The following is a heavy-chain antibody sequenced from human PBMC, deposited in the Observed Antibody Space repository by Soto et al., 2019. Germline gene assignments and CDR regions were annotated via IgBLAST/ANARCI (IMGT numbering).Heavy chain of an antibody. D-gene: IGHD3-3*01. J-gene: IGHJ6*02. CDR1: GGTFSSYA. CDR3: ARDPVSPDYDFWSGSSSYYYYYGMDV. V-gene: IGHV1-69*06. Sequence: ASVKVSCKASGGTFSSYAISWVRQAPGQGLEWMGGIIPIFGTANYAQKFQGRVTITADKSTSTAYMELSSLRSEDTAVYYCARDPVSPDYDFWSGSSSYYYYYGMDVWGQGTTVTVSS. CDR2: IIPIFGTA.